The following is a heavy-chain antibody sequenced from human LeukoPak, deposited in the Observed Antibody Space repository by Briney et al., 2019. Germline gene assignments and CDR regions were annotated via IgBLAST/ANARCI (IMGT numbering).Heavy chain of an antibody. CDR1: GFTFRTYG. Sequence: GGSLRLSCAASGFTFRTYGMSWVRQAPGKGLEWVSIIYSGGSTFYADSVKGRFTISRDNSKNTLYLQMNSLRAEDTAVYYCARGGSYLSAFDIWGQGTMVTVSS. V-gene: IGHV3-53*01. J-gene: IGHJ3*02. CDR2: IYSGGST. D-gene: IGHD1-26*01. CDR3: ARGGSYLSAFDI.